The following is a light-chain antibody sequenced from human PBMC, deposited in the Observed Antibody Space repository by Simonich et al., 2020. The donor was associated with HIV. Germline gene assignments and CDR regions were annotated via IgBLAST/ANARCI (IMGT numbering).Light chain of an antibody. V-gene: IGLV1-40*01. CDR2: GNT. J-gene: IGLJ3*02. CDR3: QSYDNSLRV. Sequence: QSVLTQPPSVSGAPGQRVTISCTGSSSNIGAGYDVHWYQQLPGTAPKLLIYGNTKRPSGVPDRFSGSKSGTSASLAITGLQAEDEADYYCQSYDNSLRVFGGGTKLTVL. CDR1: SSNIGAGYD.